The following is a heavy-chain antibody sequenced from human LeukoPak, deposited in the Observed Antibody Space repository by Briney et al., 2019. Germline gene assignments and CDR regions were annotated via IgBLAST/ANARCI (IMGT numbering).Heavy chain of an antibody. D-gene: IGHD3-10*01. CDR2: ISSSSGYI. CDR3: AKDGEGLLWFGELFYFDY. CDR1: GFTFSSYS. J-gene: IGHJ4*02. Sequence: KTGGSLRLSCAASGFTFSSYSMNWVRQAPGKGLEWVSSISSSSGYIYYADSVNGRFTISRDNAKNTLYLQMNSLRAEDTAVYCCAKDGEGLLWFGELFYFDYWGQGTLVTVSS. V-gene: IGHV3-21*04.